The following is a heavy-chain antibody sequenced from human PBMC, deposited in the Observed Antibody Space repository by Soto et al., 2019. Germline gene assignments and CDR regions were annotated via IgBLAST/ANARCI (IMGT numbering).Heavy chain of an antibody. V-gene: IGHV3-30-3*01. Sequence: GGSLRLSCAAPGFTFSSYAMHWVRQAPGKGLEWVAVISYDGSNKYYADSVKGRFTISRDNSKNTLYLQMNSLRAEDTAVYYCARSSSGWPAFDYWGQGTLVTVSS. J-gene: IGHJ4*02. CDR1: GFTFSSYA. D-gene: IGHD6-19*01. CDR2: ISYDGSNK. CDR3: ARSSSGWPAFDY.